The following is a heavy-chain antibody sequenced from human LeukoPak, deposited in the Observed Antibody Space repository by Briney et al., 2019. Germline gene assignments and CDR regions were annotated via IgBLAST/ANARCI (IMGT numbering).Heavy chain of an antibody. CDR3: ARHILDRALGGNWFDP. D-gene: IGHD3-9*01. Sequence: SQTLSLTCAVSGGSISSGGYSWSWIRQPPGKGLEWIGYIYHSGSTYYNPSLKSRVTISVDTSKNQFSLKLSSVTAADTAVYYCARHILDRALGGNWFDPWGQGTLVTVSS. V-gene: IGHV4-30-2*01. CDR2: IYHSGST. J-gene: IGHJ5*02. CDR1: GGSISSGGYS.